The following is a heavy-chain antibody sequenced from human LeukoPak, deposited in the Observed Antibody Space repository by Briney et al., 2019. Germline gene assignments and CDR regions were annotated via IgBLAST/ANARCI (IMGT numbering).Heavy chain of an antibody. CDR2: IYYSGST. CDR1: GGSISSCY. Sequence: PSETLSLTCTVSGGSISSCYWSWIRQPPGKGLEWSGYIYYSGSTNYNPSLKSRVTISVDTSKNQFSLKLSSVTAADTAVYYCTSFPTYYDFWSGYYTGAFDIWGQGTMVTVSS. J-gene: IGHJ3*02. V-gene: IGHV4-59*01. CDR3: TSFPTYYDFWSGYYTGAFDI. D-gene: IGHD3-3*01.